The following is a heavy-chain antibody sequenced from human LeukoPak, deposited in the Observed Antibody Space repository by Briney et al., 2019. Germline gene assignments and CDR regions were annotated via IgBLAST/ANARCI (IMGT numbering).Heavy chain of an antibody. J-gene: IGHJ4*02. CDR3: ARVDPDSSSTLEVFDY. V-gene: IGHV4-39*02. D-gene: IGHD6-6*01. CDR1: GGSISSSSYY. Sequence: PSETLSLTCTVSGGSISSSSYYWGWIRQPPGKGLEWIGTMYYTGSTYYNPSLKSRVTMSVDTSNNHFSLKLSSVTAADTAVYYCARVDPDSSSTLEVFDYWGQGTLVTVSS. CDR2: MYYTGST.